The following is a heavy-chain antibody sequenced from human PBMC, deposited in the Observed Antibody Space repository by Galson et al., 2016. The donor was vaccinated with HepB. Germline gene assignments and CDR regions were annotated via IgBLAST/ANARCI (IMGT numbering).Heavy chain of an antibody. Sequence: SVKVSCKASGYTFTSYAIYWVRQAPGQGLEWMGWISPYNGNRNYAQNLQDRVTMTTDTSTSTAYMELRSLRSDDTAVFYCARRDGRGYTYRGDYWGQGTLVTVSS. CDR3: ARRDGRGYTYRGDY. CDR1: GYTFTSYA. J-gene: IGHJ4*02. D-gene: IGHD5-18*01. V-gene: IGHV1-18*04. CDR2: ISPYNGNR.